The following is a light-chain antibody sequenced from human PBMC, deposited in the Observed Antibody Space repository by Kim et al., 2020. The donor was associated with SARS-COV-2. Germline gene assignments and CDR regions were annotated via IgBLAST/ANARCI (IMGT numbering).Light chain of an antibody. Sequence: VTPGQPASIACSGDKLGDKYACWYQQKPGQSPVLVIYQDSKRPSGIPERFSGSNSGNTATLTISGTQAMDEADYYCQAWDSSTVVFGGGTQLTVL. CDR2: QDS. J-gene: IGLJ2*01. CDR1: KLGDKY. V-gene: IGLV3-1*01. CDR3: QAWDSSTVV.